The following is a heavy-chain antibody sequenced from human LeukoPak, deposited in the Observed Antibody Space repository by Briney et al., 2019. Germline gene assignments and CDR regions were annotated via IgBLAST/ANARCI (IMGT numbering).Heavy chain of an antibody. CDR3: ARGRTIVVVVAATRGVGWFDP. J-gene: IGHJ5*02. D-gene: IGHD2-15*01. Sequence: PSETLSLTCAVSGGSFSGYYWSWIRRPPGKGLGWIWEINHSGSTNYNPSLKSRVTISVDTSKIQCSLKLSSVTAADTAVYYWARGRTIVVVVAATRGVGWFDPRGQGTLVTVSS. V-gene: IGHV4-34*01. CDR2: INHSGST. CDR1: GGSFSGYY.